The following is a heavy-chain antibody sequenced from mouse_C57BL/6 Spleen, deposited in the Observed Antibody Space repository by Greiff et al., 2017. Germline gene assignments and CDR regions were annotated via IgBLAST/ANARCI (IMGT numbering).Heavy chain of an antibody. CDR2: ISDGGSYT. CDR3: ARDRGYFDY. V-gene: IGHV5-4*01. Sequence: EVMLVESGGGLVKPGGSLKLSCAASGFTFSSYAMSWVRQTPEKRLGWVATISDGGSYTYYPDNVKGRFPISRDNAKNNLYLQMSHLKSEDTAMYYCARDRGYFDYWGQGTTLTVSS. CDR1: GFTFSSYA. J-gene: IGHJ2*01.